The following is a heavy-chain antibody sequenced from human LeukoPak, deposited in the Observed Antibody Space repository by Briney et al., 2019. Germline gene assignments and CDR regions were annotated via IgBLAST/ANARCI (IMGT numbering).Heavy chain of an antibody. V-gene: IGHV5-51*03. D-gene: IGHD5-12*01. CDR1: GYSFTSYW. J-gene: IGHJ4*02. CDR3: ARNGPGYGGYSQEYYFDY. Sequence: KPGESLKISCKGSGYSFTSYWIGWVRQMPGKGLEWMGIIYPGDSDTRYSPSFQGQVTISADKSISTAYLQWSSLKASDTAMYYCARNGPGYGGYSQEYYFDYWGQGTLVTVSS. CDR2: IYPGDSDT.